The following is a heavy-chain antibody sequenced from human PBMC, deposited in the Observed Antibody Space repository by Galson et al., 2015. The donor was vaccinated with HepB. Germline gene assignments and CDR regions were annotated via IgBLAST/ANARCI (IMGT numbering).Heavy chain of an antibody. CDR3: AREGYCTTRRCCRDHYYYYYMDV. J-gene: IGHJ6*03. CDR2: IYNSGST. D-gene: IGHD2-8*01. CDR1: GGSISSGDYY. Sequence: TLSLTCTVSGGSISSGDYYWSWIRQPPGKGLEWIGHIYNSGSTQYNPSPKSRVTISVDASENQFSLKLTSVTAADTAMYYCAREGYCTTRRCCRDHYYYYYMDVWGKGTTVTVSS. V-gene: IGHV4-30-4*01.